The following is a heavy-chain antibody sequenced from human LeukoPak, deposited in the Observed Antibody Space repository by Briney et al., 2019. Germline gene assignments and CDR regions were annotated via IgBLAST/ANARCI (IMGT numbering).Heavy chain of an antibody. V-gene: IGHV4-39*01. CDR2: TYYRGST. CDR3: ATVYYGQFDY. D-gene: IGHD3-9*01. Sequence: SETLSLTCTVSGGSISSSSYYWRWTRQPPGKGLERMGRTYYRGSTYYIPSLKRRVTISVDASKSQSSLKLSSVTATTTPVYYCATVYYGQFDYWGHGTLVTVSS. J-gene: IGHJ4*01. CDR1: GGSISSSSYY.